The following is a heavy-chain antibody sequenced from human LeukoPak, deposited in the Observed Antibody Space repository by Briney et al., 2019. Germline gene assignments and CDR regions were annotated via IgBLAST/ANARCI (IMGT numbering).Heavy chain of an antibody. CDR3: ARRVGSGYYGRRFYYFDY. D-gene: IGHD3-22*01. CDR1: GGSFSGYY. V-gene: IGHV4-34*01. CDR2: INHSGST. J-gene: IGHJ4*02. Sequence: SETLSLTCAVYGGSFSGYYWSWIRQPPGKGLEWIGEINHSGSTNYNPSLKSRVTISVDTSKNQFSLKLSSVTAADTAVYYCARRVGSGYYGRRFYYFDYWGQGTLVTVSS.